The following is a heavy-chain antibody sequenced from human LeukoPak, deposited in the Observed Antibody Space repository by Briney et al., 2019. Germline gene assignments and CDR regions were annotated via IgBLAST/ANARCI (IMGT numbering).Heavy chain of an antibody. CDR2: IYSRGDT. V-gene: IGHV3-53*01. D-gene: IGHD5-24*01. J-gene: IGHJ4*02. Sequence: GGSLRLSCAASEFIVSINYVTWVRQAPGKGLEWVSLIYSRGDTKYADSVKGRFSIPRDNSKNTLYLQMNSLRAEDTAVYYCAKVFARWLQLRYYFDYWGQGTLVTVSS. CDR1: EFIVSINY. CDR3: AKVFARWLQLRYYFDY.